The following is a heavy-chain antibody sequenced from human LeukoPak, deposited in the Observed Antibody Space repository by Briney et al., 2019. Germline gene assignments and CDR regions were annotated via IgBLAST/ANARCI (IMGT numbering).Heavy chain of an antibody. CDR2: IYSGGST. D-gene: IGHD3-22*01. J-gene: IGHJ2*01. Sequence: GGYLGLSCAASGFTVSSNYMSWVRQAPGKGLEWVSVIYSGGSTYYADSVKGRFTISRDNSENTLYLQMNSLRAEDTAVNYCARDKVYYYDSSGYSYYWYFDLWGRGTLVTVSS. CDR3: ARDKVYYYDSSGYSYYWYFDL. CDR1: GFTVSSNY. V-gene: IGHV3-66*01.